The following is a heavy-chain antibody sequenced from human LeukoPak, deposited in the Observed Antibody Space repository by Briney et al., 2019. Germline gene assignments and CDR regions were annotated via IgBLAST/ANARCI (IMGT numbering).Heavy chain of an antibody. J-gene: IGHJ4*02. V-gene: IGHV3-33*05. CDR1: GFIFSHYG. CDR3: ARELSQIVWGCLDY. D-gene: IGHD2-21*01. Sequence: PGGSLRLSCAASGFIFSHYGMHWVRQAPGKGLEWVAVIQNDASTENFADSVKGRFTISRDNSKNTVFLQMNSLRVEDTAVYYCARELSQIVWGCLDYGGQGTLVSVSS. CDR2: IQNDASTE.